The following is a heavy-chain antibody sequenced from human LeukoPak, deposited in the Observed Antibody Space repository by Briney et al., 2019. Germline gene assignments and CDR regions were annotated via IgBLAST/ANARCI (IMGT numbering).Heavy chain of an antibody. CDR1: GVXFGNNW. J-gene: IGHJ5*02. V-gene: IGHV3-74*01. CDR2: INSDGGGA. Sequence: XSGVXFGNNWMHWVRQGPGKGLVWISRINSDGGGAIYADSVKGRFTVSRDNAKNTLYLQMNSLRAEDTAVYYCARDVPHNWFDTWGQGTLVTVSS. CDR3: ARDVPHNWFDT.